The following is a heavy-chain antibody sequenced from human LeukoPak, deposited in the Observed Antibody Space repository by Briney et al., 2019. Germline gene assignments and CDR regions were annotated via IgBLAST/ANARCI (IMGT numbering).Heavy chain of an antibody. CDR2: IYYSGST. J-gene: IGHJ6*02. Sequence: SQTLSLTCTVSGGSISSGGYYWSWIRQHPGKGLEWIGYIYYSGSTYYNPSLKSRVTISVDTSKNQFSLKLSSVTAADTAVYYCARDTAARAGGTDVWGQGTTVTVSS. CDR1: GGSISSGGYY. D-gene: IGHD4-17*01. CDR3: ARDTAARAGGTDV. V-gene: IGHV4-31*03.